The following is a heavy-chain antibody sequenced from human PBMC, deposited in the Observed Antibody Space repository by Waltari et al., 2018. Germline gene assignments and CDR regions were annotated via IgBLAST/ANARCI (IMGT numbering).Heavy chain of an antibody. Sequence: EVQLVESGGGLVQPGGSLRLSCAASGFTFSSYWMNWVRQAPGKGQEWVANIKQDGSEKYYVDSVKGRFTSSRDNAKNSLYLQMNSLRAEDTAVYYCARGLSSAFDIWGQGTMVTVSS. CDR2: IKQDGSEK. CDR1: GFTFSSYW. CDR3: ARGLSSAFDI. J-gene: IGHJ3*02. V-gene: IGHV3-7*01.